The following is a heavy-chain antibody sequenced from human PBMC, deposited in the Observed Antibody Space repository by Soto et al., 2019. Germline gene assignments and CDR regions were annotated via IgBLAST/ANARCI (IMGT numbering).Heavy chain of an antibody. CDR1: GFTFSNYW. J-gene: IGHJ6*03. CDR3: ARGDCVGGTCYSLAGSFYYYMDV. Sequence: EVQLVESGGGLVQPGGSLRLSCVASGFTFSNYWMYWVRQAPGEGLVWVSRINSDGSVSSYADSVKGRLTISRDNVKNTLYLQMDSLRAEDTAVYYCARGDCVGGTCYSLAGSFYYYMDVWRNGTTVTLFS. D-gene: IGHD2-15*01. CDR2: INSDGSVS. V-gene: IGHV3-74*01.